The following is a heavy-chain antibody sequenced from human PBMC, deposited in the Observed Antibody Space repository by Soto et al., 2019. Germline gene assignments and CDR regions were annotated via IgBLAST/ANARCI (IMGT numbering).Heavy chain of an antibody. J-gene: IGHJ6*02. V-gene: IGHV1-18*01. CDR3: ARDPGGTAAAGRYYYYGMDV. CDR1: GYTFTSYG. D-gene: IGHD6-13*01. CDR2: ISAYNGNT. Sequence: ASVKVSCKASGYTFTSYGISWVRQAPGQGLEWMGWISAYNGNTNYAQKLQGRVTMTTDTSTSTAYMELRSLRSDDTAVYYCARDPGGTAAAGRYYYYGMDVWGQGTTVTVSS.